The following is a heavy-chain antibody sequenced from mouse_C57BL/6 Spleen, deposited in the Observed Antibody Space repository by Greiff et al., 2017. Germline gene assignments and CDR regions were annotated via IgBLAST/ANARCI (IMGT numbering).Heavy chain of an antibody. CDR1: GFNIKDYY. D-gene: IGHD1-1*01. J-gene: IGHJ3*01. Sequence: VQLQQSGAELVRPGASVKLSCTASGFNIKDYYMHWVKQRPEQGLEWIGRIDPEDGDTEYAPKFQGKATMTADTSSNTAYLQLSSLTSEYTAVYYCTTLQFITTVVEGFAYWGQGTLVTVSA. CDR2: IDPEDGDT. CDR3: TTLQFITTVVEGFAY. V-gene: IGHV14-1*01.